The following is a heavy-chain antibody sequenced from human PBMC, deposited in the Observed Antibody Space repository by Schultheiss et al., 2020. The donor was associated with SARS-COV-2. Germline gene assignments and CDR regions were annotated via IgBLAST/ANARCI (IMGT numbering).Heavy chain of an antibody. J-gene: IGHJ3*02. D-gene: IGHD2-2*01. CDR3: AKPHIVVVPAANEAFDI. CDR1: GGSISSYY. CDR2: INHSGST. Sequence: SETLSLTCTVSGGSISSYYWSWIRQPPGKGLEWIGEINHSGSTNYNPSLKSRVTISVDTSKNQFSLKLSSVTAADTAVYYCAKPHIVVVPAANEAFDIWGQGTMVTVSS. V-gene: IGHV4-34*01.